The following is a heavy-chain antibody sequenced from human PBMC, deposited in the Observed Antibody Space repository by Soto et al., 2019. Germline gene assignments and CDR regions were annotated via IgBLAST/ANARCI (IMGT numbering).Heavy chain of an antibody. D-gene: IGHD3-3*01. J-gene: IGHJ5*02. CDR2: IYYSGST. CDR3: ARNYDFWSGYYRGGWFDP. V-gene: IGHV4-30-4*01. CDR1: GVSISSGDYY. Sequence: TSETLSLTCTVSGVSISSGDYYWSWIRQPPGKGLEWIGYIYYSGSTYYNPSLKSRVTISVDTSKNQFSLKLSSVTAADTAVYYCARNYDFWSGYYRGGWFDPWGQGTLVTVSS.